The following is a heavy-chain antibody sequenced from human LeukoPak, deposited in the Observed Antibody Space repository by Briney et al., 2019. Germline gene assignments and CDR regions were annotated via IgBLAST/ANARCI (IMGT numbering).Heavy chain of an antibody. Sequence: GGSLRLSCAASGFTVSSYAMSWVRQAPGKGLECLSAMSGSVDYTYYADSVKGRFTISRDNSKNTLYLQMNSLRAEDTAVYYCAKARGTYYFDYWGQGTMVTVSS. CDR1: GFTVSSYA. CDR2: MSGSVDYT. D-gene: IGHD1-26*01. V-gene: IGHV3-23*01. CDR3: AKARGTYYFDY. J-gene: IGHJ4*02.